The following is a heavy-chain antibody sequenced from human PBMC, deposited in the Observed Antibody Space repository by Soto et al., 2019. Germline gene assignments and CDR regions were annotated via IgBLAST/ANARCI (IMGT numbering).Heavy chain of an antibody. V-gene: IGHV3-30*18. J-gene: IGHJ6*02. CDR2: ISYDGSNQ. Sequence: LRLSCAASGFTFNIYGMHWVRQAPDKGLEWVALISYDGSNQYYADSVKGRFTISRDNSKNTLFLQMNSLRADDTAVFYCAKALQYSSSRDYFYYGMDVWGQGTTVTVS. CDR1: GFTFNIYG. D-gene: IGHD6-6*01. CDR3: AKALQYSSSRDYFYYGMDV.